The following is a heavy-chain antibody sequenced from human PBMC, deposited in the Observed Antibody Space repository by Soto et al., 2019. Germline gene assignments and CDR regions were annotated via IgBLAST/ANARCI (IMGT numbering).Heavy chain of an antibody. J-gene: IGHJ4*02. Sequence: SETLSLTCDVSGGSFTGYYWSWIRQPPGKGLEWIGEINHSGFTNYNPSLTGRVTISLDTSKSQFSLKLSSLTAADTAFYFCARGHGRFAHWGQGALVTVSS. CDR1: GGSFTGYY. CDR2: INHSGFT. V-gene: IGHV4-34*01. CDR3: ARGHGRFAH.